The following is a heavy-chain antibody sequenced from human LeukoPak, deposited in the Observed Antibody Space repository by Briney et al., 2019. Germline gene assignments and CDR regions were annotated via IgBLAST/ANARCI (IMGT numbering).Heavy chain of an antibody. CDR3: AKDRAGYSSASRNYFDY. D-gene: IGHD6-19*01. V-gene: IGHV3-23*01. J-gene: IGHJ4*02. Sequence: QPGGSLRLSCAASGFTFSSYAMSWVRQAPGKGLEWVSAISGSGGSTYYADSVKGRFTISRDNSKNTLYLQMNSLRAEDTAVYYCAKDRAGYSSASRNYFDYWGQGTLVTVSS. CDR2: ISGSGGST. CDR1: GFTFSSYA.